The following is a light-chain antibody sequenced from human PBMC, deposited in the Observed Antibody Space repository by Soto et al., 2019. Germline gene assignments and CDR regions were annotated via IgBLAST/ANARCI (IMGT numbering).Light chain of an antibody. CDR2: KAS. J-gene: IGKJ4*01. CDR3: QQYTNYSLLT. Sequence: DIQLTQSPSTLSASVGDIVTITCRASQTINNWLAWYQQKPGKPPKLLISKASNLESGVPSRFNGSGSETEFTLTISSLQPDDFATYYCQQYTNYSLLTFAGGTRVDIK. V-gene: IGKV1-5*03. CDR1: QTINNW.